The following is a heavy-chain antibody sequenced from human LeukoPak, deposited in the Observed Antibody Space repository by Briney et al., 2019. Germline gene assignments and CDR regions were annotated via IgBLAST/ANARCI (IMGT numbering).Heavy chain of an antibody. CDR3: AASGRSYLDY. Sequence: GGSLRLSCTASGFTFSSYWMHWVRKAPGKGLVGVSRIKSDGSYTDYADSVKGRFTISRDNAKNTLNLQMNSLRAEDTAVYYCAASGRSYLDYWGQGTLVTVSS. CDR2: IKSDGSYT. V-gene: IGHV3-74*01. J-gene: IGHJ4*02. D-gene: IGHD5-12*01. CDR1: GFTFSSYW.